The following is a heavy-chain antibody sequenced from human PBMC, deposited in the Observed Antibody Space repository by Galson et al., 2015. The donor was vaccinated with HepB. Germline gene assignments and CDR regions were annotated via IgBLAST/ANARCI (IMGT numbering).Heavy chain of an antibody. CDR3: ARDPPTYYYDSSGPFFDY. CDR2: IIPIFGTA. Sequence: SVKVSCKASGGTFSSYAISWVRQAPGQGLEWMGGIIPIFGTANYAQKFQGRVTITADESTSTAYMELSSLRSEDTAVYYCARDPPTYYYDSSGPFFDYWGQGTLVTVSS. J-gene: IGHJ4*02. V-gene: IGHV1-69*13. CDR1: GGTFSSYA. D-gene: IGHD3-22*01.